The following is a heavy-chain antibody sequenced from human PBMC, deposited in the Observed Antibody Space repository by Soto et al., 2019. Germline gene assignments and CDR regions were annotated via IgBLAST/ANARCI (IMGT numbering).Heavy chain of an antibody. CDR3: ARDRGAVTGQYFDY. Sequence: QVQLEESGGGLVKPGGSLRLSCAASGFTFSAVYMSWIRQAPNKGLEYISYISSSGTSANYAHSVKGRFTISRDNAKNSLYLQLNSLTADDTAVYYCARDRGAVTGQYFDYWGQGTLVTVSS. CDR1: GFTFSAVY. D-gene: IGHD6-19*01. J-gene: IGHJ4*02. CDR2: ISSSGTSA. V-gene: IGHV3-11*05.